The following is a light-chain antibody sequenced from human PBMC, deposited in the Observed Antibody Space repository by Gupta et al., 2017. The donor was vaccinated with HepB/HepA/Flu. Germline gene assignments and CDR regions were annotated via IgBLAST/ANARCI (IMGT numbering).Light chain of an antibody. V-gene: IGKV3D-20*01. Sequence: DILLSQSPATLSLSPGDRSTLSCGASQSVRSCRLEWYQQKPGRSPRLLVYDASSRATGIPDRFNCSGCGTNFTLTISRREPGDLAVYFCQHECNSPRTFGQGTKVEIK. J-gene: IGKJ1*01. CDR1: QSVRSCR. CDR2: DAS. CDR3: QHECNSPRT.